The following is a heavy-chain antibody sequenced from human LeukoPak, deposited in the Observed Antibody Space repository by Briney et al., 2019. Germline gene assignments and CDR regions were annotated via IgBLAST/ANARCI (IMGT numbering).Heavy chain of an antibody. V-gene: IGHV3-48*01. D-gene: IGHD2/OR15-2a*01. CDR1: GFTFITYT. CDR2: ISSSSSTK. J-gene: IGHJ4*02. Sequence: GGSLRLSCAASGFTFITYTMIWVRQAPGKGLEWVSSISSSSSTKYYADSVKGRFTISRDNANNSLYLQVASLRAEDTAIYYCAKGESKDYLNYFDYLNYFDHWGQGALVTVSS. CDR3: AKGESKDYLNYFDYLNYFDH.